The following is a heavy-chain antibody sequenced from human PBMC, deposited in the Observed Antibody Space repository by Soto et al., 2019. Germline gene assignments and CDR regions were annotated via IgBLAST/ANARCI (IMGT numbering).Heavy chain of an antibody. Sequence: QVQLVESGGGVVQPGRSLRLSCAASGFTFSSYAMHWVRQAPGKGLEWVAVISYDGSNKYYADSVKGRFTISRDKSKDTLYLQMNRLRAEDTAVYYCARDLSYSSSSGVDYYYGMDVWGQGTTVTVSS. CDR2: ISYDGSNK. D-gene: IGHD6-6*01. CDR1: GFTFSSYA. V-gene: IGHV3-30-3*01. J-gene: IGHJ6*02. CDR3: ARDLSYSSSSGVDYYYGMDV.